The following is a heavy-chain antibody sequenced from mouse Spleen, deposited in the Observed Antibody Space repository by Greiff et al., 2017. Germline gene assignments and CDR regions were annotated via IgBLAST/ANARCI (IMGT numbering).Heavy chain of an antibody. V-gene: IGHV5-9-3*01. Sequence: EVQVVESGGGLVKPGGSLKLSCAASGFTFSSYAMSWVRQTPEKRLEWVATISSGGSYTYYPDSVKGRFTISRDNAKNTLYLQMSSLRSEDTAMYYCARQGLLRWFAYWGQGTLVTVSA. J-gene: IGHJ3*01. CDR3: ARQGLLRWFAY. D-gene: IGHD2-3*01. CDR2: ISSGGSYT. CDR1: GFTFSSYA.